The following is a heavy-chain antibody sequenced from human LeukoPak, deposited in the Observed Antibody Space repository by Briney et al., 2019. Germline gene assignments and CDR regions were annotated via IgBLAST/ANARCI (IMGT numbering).Heavy chain of an antibody. CDR1: GYTFTSYD. V-gene: IGHV1-8*01. Sequence: ASVKISCKASGYTFTSYDINWVRQATGQGLDWMVWMNHTSGNTGYAQKFQGRVTMTRSTSISTAYMELSSLRSEDTAVYYCARGRVAAAPSHPEYNWFDPWGQGTLVTVSS. CDR3: ARGRVAAAPSHPEYNWFDP. J-gene: IGHJ5*02. D-gene: IGHD6-13*01. CDR2: MNHTSGNT.